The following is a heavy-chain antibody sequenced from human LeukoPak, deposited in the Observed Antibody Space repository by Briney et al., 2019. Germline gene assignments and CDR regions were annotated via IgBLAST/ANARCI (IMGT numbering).Heavy chain of an antibody. CDR1: GGSFSGYY. D-gene: IGHD3-22*01. CDR2: INHSGST. Sequence: SETLSLTCAVYGGSFSGYYWSWIRQPPGKGLEWIGEINHSGSTNYNPSLKSRVTISVDTSKNQFSLKLSSVTAADTAVYYYARRNYYDSSGYYYRYDYWGQGTLVTVSS. J-gene: IGHJ4*02. CDR3: ARRNYYDSSGYYYRYDY. V-gene: IGHV4-34*01.